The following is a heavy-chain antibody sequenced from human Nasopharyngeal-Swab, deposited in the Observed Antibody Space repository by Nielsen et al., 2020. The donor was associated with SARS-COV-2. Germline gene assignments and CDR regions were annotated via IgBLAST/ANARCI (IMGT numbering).Heavy chain of an antibody. CDR1: GFTFSSYA. CDR3: AKDRSLRGRITMIVVVITGAFDI. V-gene: IGHV3-23*01. J-gene: IGHJ3*02. Sequence: GGSLRLSCAASGFTFSSYAMGWVRQAPGKGLEWVSAISGSGGSTYYADSVKGRFTISRDNSKNTLYLQMNSLRAEDTAVYYCAKDRSLRGRITMIVVVITGAFDIWGQGTMVTVSS. CDR2: ISGSGGST. D-gene: IGHD3-22*01.